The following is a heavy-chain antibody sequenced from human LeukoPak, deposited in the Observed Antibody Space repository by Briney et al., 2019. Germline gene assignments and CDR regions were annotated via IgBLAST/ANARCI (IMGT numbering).Heavy chain of an antibody. D-gene: IGHD6-6*01. CDR3: ARAIAARRRVGGDYFDY. CDR1: GYSISSGYY. Sequence: SETLSLTCTVSGYSISSGYYWGWIRQPPGKGLEWIGSIYHSGSTYYNPSLKSRITISVDTSKNQFSLKLSSVTAADTAVYFCARAIAARRRVGGDYFDYWGQGTLVTVSS. J-gene: IGHJ4*02. CDR2: IYHSGST. V-gene: IGHV4-38-2*02.